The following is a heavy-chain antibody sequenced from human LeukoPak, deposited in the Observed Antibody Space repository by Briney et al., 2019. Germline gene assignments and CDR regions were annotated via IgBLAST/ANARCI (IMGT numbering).Heavy chain of an antibody. CDR2: ISPNSGST. CDR3: ARGRVNYDVLTGYYYFDY. V-gene: IGHV1-2*02. D-gene: IGHD3-9*01. CDR1: GYTFTGYQ. J-gene: IGHJ4*02. Sequence: ASVKVSCKASGYTFTGYQMHWVRQAPGQGFEWMGWISPNSGSTNYAQKFQGRVTMTRDTSISTVYMELSRLASDDTAVYYCARGRVNYDVLTGYYYFDYWGQGALVTVSS.